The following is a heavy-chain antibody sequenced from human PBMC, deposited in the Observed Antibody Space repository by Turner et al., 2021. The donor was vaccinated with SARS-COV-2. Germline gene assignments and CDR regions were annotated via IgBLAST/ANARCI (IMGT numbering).Heavy chain of an antibody. Sequence: QVQLQQWGAGLLTPPETLSLTCAVYGGSFSGYYWNWIRQPPGKGLEWIREINHSGSTNYNRSLKSRVTISVDTSKNQFSLKLSSVTAADTAVYYCARVWVRWWYFDLWGRGTLVTVSS. CDR2: INHSGST. CDR3: ARVWVRWWYFDL. V-gene: IGHV4-34*01. CDR1: GGSFSGYY. D-gene: IGHD7-27*01. J-gene: IGHJ2*01.